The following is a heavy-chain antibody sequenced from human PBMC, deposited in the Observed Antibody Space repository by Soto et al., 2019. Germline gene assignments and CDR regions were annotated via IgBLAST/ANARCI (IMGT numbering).Heavy chain of an antibody. V-gene: IGHV1-69*12. CDR2: IIPIFGTA. J-gene: IGHJ4*02. D-gene: IGHD5-18*01. CDR3: ARGWDTAMVSVF. Sequence: QVQLVQSGAEVKKPGSSVKVSCKASGGTFSSYAISWVRQAPGQGLEWMGGIIPIFGTANYAQKFQGRVTITADEAPGTAYMELSSLRSEDTAVYCCARGWDTAMVSVFWGQGTLVAVSS. CDR1: GGTFSSYA.